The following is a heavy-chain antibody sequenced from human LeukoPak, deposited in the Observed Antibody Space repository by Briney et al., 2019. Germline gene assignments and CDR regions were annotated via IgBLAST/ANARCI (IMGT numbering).Heavy chain of an antibody. CDR3: ARAHPAMDAFDI. V-gene: IGHV4-59*01. CDR1: GGSISSYY. CDR2: IYYSGST. Sequence: PSETLSLTCTVSGGSISSYYWSWIRQPPGKGLEWIGYIYYSGSTNYNPSLKSRATISVDTSKNQFSLKLSSVTAADTAVYYCARAHPAMDAFDIWGQGTMVTVSS. J-gene: IGHJ3*02.